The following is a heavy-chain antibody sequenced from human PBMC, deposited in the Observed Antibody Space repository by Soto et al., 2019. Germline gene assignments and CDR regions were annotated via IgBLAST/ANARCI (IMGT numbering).Heavy chain of an antibody. CDR3: ARVHSSGWYVEPYDA. D-gene: IGHD6-19*01. Sequence: ESGGNLARPGESLRLSCAASGFKFDDYAFHWVRQAPGKGPEWVSGINWNGAYSGYADSVKGRFTISRDNAGKSVYLQMDTLRPEDTALYYCARVHSSGWYVEPYDAWGQGTMVTVSS. CDR1: GFKFDDYA. V-gene: IGHV3-9*01. CDR2: INWNGAYS. J-gene: IGHJ3*01.